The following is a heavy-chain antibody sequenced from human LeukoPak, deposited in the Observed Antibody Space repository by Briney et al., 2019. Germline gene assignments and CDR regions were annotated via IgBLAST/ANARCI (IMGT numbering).Heavy chain of an antibody. CDR1: GFTVSSNY. D-gene: IGHD3-3*01. V-gene: IGHV3-53*01. Sequence: GGSLRLSCAASGFTVSSNYMSWVRQAPGKGLQWVSVIYSGGSTYYADSVKGRFTISRDNSKNTLYLQMNSLRAEDTAVYYCARSVFVWSGYPWYFDYWGQGTLVTVSS. CDR3: ARSVFVWSGYPWYFDY. J-gene: IGHJ4*02. CDR2: IYSGGST.